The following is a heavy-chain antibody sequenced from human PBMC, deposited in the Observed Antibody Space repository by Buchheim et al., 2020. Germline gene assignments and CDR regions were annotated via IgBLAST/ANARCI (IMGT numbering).Heavy chain of an antibody. CDR1: GGSISSSSYY. Sequence: QLQLQESGPGLVKPSETLSLTCTVSGGSISSSSYYWGWIRPPPGKGLEWIGSIYYSGSTYYNPSLKSRVTISVDTSKNQFSLKLSSVTAADTAVYYCARHNIYDFWSGYRGLGWFDPWGQGTL. D-gene: IGHD3-3*01. CDR3: ARHNIYDFWSGYRGLGWFDP. CDR2: IYYSGST. V-gene: IGHV4-39*01. J-gene: IGHJ5*02.